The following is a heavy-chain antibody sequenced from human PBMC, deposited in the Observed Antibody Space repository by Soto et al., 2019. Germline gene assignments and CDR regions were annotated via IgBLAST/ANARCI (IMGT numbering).Heavy chain of an antibody. CDR2: IYYSGST. J-gene: IGHJ4*02. CDR1: GGSMTGYY. V-gene: IGHV4-59*01. Sequence: SETLSLTCTVSGGSMTGYYWSWIRQPPGKGLEWIGDIYYSGSTNYEPSLKSRVTISVDTSKKQFSLKLSSVTAADTAVYYCARAYSTSWTYYFDYWGQGTLVTVSS. D-gene: IGHD6-13*01. CDR3: ARAYSTSWTYYFDY.